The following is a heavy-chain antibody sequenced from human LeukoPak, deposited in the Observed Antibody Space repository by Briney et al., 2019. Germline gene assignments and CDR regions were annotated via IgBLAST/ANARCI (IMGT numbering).Heavy chain of an antibody. CDR1: GFTFDDYA. Sequence: GGSLRLSCAASGFTFDDYAMHWVRQAPGKGLVWVSRINSDGSSTSYADSVKGRFTISRDNAKNTPYLQTNSLRAEDTAVYYCARAYYDSRLFDPWGQGTLVTVSS. CDR3: ARAYYDSRLFDP. J-gene: IGHJ5*02. CDR2: INSDGSST. D-gene: IGHD3-22*01. V-gene: IGHV3-74*01.